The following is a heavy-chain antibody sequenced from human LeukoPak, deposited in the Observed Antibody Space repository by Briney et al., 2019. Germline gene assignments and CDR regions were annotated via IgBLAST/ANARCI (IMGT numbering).Heavy chain of an antibody. CDR1: GGSFSGYY. V-gene: IGHV4-34*01. Sequence: SETLSLTCAVYGGSFSGYYWSWIRQPPGKGLEWIGEINHSGSTNYNPSLKSRVTISVDTSKNQFSLKLSSVTAADTAVYYCARGRVVVVPAAATGYYFDYWGQGILVTVSS. CDR2: INHSGST. J-gene: IGHJ4*02. D-gene: IGHD2-2*01. CDR3: ARGRVVVVPAAATGYYFDY.